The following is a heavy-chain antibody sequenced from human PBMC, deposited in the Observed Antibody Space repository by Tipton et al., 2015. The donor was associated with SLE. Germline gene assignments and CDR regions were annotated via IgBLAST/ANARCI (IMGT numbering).Heavy chain of an antibody. V-gene: IGHV3-30*02. CDR1: GFTFSDFV. Sequence: GSLRLSCAASGFTFSDFVMHWVRQAPGKGLEWVALVRYDGNEKYYADSVKGRFTVSRDNSKSTVYLQMNSLRAEDTAVYYCARQIVVPAPSYYHYYGMNVWGQGTPVTVSS. D-gene: IGHD2-2*01. CDR3: ARQIVVPAPSYYHYYGMNV. CDR2: VRYDGNEK. J-gene: IGHJ6*02.